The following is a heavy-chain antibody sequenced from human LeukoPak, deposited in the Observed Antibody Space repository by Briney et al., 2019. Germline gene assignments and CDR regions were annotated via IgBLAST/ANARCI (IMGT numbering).Heavy chain of an antibody. D-gene: IGHD3-3*01. CDR1: GYTFTDYY. V-gene: IGHV1-69-2*01. CDR2: VDPEDGET. J-gene: IGHJ4*02. CDR3: ATTQRRKYYDFWSGYSPLDY. Sequence: GASVKVSCKASGYTFTDYYIHWLQQAPGKGLEWMGRVDPEDGETIYAQKFQGRVTITADTSTDTAYMELSSLRSEDTAVYYCATTQRRKYYDFWSGYSPLDYWGQGTLVTVSS.